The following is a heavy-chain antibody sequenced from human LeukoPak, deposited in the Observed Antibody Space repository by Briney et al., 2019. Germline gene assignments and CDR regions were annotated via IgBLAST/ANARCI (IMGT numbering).Heavy chain of an antibody. D-gene: IGHD3-3*01. J-gene: IGHJ4*02. V-gene: IGHV3-21*01. CDR2: ISTSSSYI. CDR3: ARATDYYDFWSGYPDY. Sequence: GGSLRLSCAASGFTFSSYSMNWVRQAPGKGLEWVSSISTSSSYIYYADSVKGRFTIFRDNARNPLFLQMNSLRAEDTAVYYCARATDYYDFWSGYPDYWGQGTLVTVSS. CDR1: GFTFSSYS.